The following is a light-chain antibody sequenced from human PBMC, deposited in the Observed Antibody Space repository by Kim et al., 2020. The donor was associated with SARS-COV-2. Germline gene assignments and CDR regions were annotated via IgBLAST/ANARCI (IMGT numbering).Light chain of an antibody. V-gene: IGKV1-33*01. CDR1: HDIRNY. Sequence: DIQMTQSPSSLSASVGDRVTITCQASHDIRNYLSWFQHKPGKAPKLLIYDASDLGIGVPSRFSGSGSGTDFTFTISSLQPEDVATYYCQQYHDLPFTFGPGTKVDIK. CDR3: QQYHDLPFT. J-gene: IGKJ3*01. CDR2: DAS.